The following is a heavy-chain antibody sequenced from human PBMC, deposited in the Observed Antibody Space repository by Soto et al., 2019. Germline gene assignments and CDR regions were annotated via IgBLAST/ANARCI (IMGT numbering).Heavy chain of an antibody. CDR1: GGSFSAYY. Sequence: SETLSLTCAVYGGSFSAYYWSWIRQPPGKGLEWIGEINHSGSTNYNPSLKSRVTISVDTSKNQFSLKLSSVTAADTAVYYCARVSKDIVVVVADCDGMYVWGQGTTVPVSS. D-gene: IGHD2-15*01. J-gene: IGHJ6*01. CDR3: ARVSKDIVVVVADCDGMYV. CDR2: INHSGST. V-gene: IGHV4-34*01.